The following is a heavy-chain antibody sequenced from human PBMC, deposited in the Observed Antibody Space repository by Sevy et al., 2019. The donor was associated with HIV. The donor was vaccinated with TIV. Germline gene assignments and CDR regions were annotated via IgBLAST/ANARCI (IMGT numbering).Heavy chain of an antibody. CDR3: ARSISWYASFDY. CDR1: GRTFNNYA. J-gene: IGHJ4*02. D-gene: IGHD6-13*01. CDR2: IIPMLGTA. V-gene: IGHV1-69*13. Sequence: ASVKVSCKASGRTFNNYAISWVRQAPGQGLKWMGGIIPMLGTAYYVQKFQDRVTITADESTSTAYMELSSLGSEGTAVYYCARSISWYASFDYWGQGTLVTVSS.